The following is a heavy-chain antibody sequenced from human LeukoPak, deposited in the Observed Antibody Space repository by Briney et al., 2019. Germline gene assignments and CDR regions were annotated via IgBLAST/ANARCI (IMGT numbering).Heavy chain of an antibody. J-gene: IGHJ4*02. CDR2: INHSGST. V-gene: IGHV4-34*01. Sequence: SETLSLTCAVYGGSFSGYYWSWIRQPPGKGLEWIGEINHSGSTNYNPSLKSRVTISVVTSKNQFSLKLSSVTAADTAVYYCATLGFSSGYYYYFDHWGQGTLVTVSS. CDR1: GGSFSGYY. CDR3: ATLGFSSGYYYYFDH. D-gene: IGHD3-22*01.